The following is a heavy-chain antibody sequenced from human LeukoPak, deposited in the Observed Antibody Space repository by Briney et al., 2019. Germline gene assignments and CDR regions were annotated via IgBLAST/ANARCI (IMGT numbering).Heavy chain of an antibody. V-gene: IGHV3-33*01. J-gene: IGHJ4*02. D-gene: IGHD6-13*01. CDR3: ARDSLSSSWPDY. Sequence: GRSLRLSCAASGFTFSSYGMHWVRQAPGKGLEWVAVIWYDGSNKYYADSVKGRFTISRDNSKNTLYLQMNSLGAEDTAVYYCARDSLSSSWPDYWGQGTLVTVSS. CDR1: GFTFSSYG. CDR2: IWYDGSNK.